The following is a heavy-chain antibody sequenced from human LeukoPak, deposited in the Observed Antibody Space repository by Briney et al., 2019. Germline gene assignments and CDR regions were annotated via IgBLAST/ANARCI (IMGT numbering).Heavy chain of an antibody. V-gene: IGHV3-23*01. CDR1: GFTFSSYA. D-gene: IGHD3-3*01. Sequence: GGSLRLSCAASGFTFSSYALSWVRQAPGKGLEWVSAISRSGGSTYYADSVKGRFTISRDNSKNTLYLQMNSLRAECTAVYYCAKDRTYYDFWSGLYYYYFYMDVCGKGTTVTVSS. CDR2: ISRSGGST. CDR3: AKDRTYYDFWSGLYYYYFYMDV. J-gene: IGHJ6*03.